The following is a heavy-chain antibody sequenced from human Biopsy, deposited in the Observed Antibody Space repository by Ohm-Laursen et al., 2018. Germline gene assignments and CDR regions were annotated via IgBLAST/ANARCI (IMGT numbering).Heavy chain of an antibody. Sequence: GTLSLTCAVYGGTYSGYYWSWIRQSPGKGLEWIGFIYYTGHTNYNPSLKSRATISVDTSKNQFSLKVISVTAADTAVYYCARLTGDPSYWGQGILVTVSS. J-gene: IGHJ4*02. CDR2: IYYTGHT. V-gene: IGHV4-59*01. D-gene: IGHD7-27*01. CDR3: ARLTGDPSY. CDR1: GGTYSGYY.